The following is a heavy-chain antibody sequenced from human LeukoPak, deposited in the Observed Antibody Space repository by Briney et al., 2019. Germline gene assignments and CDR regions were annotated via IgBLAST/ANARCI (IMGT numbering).Heavy chain of an antibody. CDR3: AKDHVVSPSWYYYGSGSYGDAFDI. V-gene: IGHV3-9*01. CDR1: GFTFDDYA. Sequence: PGGSLRLSCAASGFTFDDYAMHWVRQAPGKGLEWVSGISWNSGSIGYADSVKGRFTISRDNAKNSLYLQMNSLRAEDTALYYCAKDHVVSPSWYYYGSGSYGDAFDIWGQGTMVTVSS. J-gene: IGHJ3*02. CDR2: ISWNSGSI. D-gene: IGHD3-10*01.